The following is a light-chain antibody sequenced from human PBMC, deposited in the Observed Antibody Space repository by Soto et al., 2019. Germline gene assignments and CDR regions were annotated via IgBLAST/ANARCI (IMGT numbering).Light chain of an antibody. CDR3: CSHAGSSTYV. J-gene: IGLJ1*01. CDR2: EGS. Sequence: QSVLTQPASVSGSPGQSITISCTGTSSDVGSYNLVSRYQQHPGKAPKLMIYEGSKRPSGVSNRFSGSKSGNTASLTISGVQAEDEADYYCCSHAGSSTYVFGTGTKVTVL. CDR1: SSDVGSYNL. V-gene: IGLV2-23*01.